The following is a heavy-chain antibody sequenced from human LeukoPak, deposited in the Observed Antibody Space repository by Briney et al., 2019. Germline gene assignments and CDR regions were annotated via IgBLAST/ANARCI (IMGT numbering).Heavy chain of an antibody. Sequence: SETLSLTRTVSGGSISSGSYYWSWIRQPAGKGLEWIGRIYTSGSTNYNPSLKSRVTISVDTSKNQFSLKLSSVTAADTAVYYCARDPGLRWGQGTLVTVSS. CDR2: IYTSGST. CDR3: ARDPGLR. J-gene: IGHJ4*02. CDR1: GGSISSGSYY. V-gene: IGHV4-61*02. D-gene: IGHD3/OR15-3a*01.